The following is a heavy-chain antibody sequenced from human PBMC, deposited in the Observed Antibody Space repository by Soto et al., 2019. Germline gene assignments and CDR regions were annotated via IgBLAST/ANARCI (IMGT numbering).Heavy chain of an antibody. J-gene: IGHJ3*02. Sequence: PSETLSLTCTVSGGSIRSYYWSWIRQPPGKGLEWIGYIYYSGSTNYNPSLKSRVTISVDTSKNQFSLKMSSVTAADTAVYYCARLYGLGAFDIWGQGTMVTVSS. CDR1: GGSIRSYY. CDR3: ARLYGLGAFDI. CDR2: IYYSGST. D-gene: IGHD3-16*02. V-gene: IGHV4-59*08.